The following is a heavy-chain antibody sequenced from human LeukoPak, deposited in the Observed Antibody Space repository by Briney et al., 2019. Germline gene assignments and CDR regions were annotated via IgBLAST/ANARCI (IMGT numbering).Heavy chain of an antibody. V-gene: IGHV3-23*01. D-gene: IGHD6-13*01. CDR1: GFTFSSYA. J-gene: IGHJ4*02. CDR2: ISGSGGST. CDR3: AKGIAAAGPIDY. Sequence: SGGSLRLSCAASGFTFSSYAMSWVRQAPGKGLEWVSAISGSGGSTYYADSVKGRFTISRDNSKNTLYLQMNSLRAEDTAVCYCAKGIAAAGPIDYWGQGPLVTVSS.